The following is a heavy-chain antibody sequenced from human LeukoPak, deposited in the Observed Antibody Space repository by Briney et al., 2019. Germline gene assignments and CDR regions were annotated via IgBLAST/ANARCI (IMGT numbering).Heavy chain of an antibody. J-gene: IGHJ4*02. Sequence: GGSLRLSCAASGFTFSSYAMHWVRQAPGKGLEWVAVISYDGSNKYYADSVKGRFTISRDNSKNTLYLQMNSLRAEDTAAYYCARDAQEGYFDWLFDYWGQGTLVTVSS. V-gene: IGHV3-30*04. CDR1: GFTFSSYA. CDR2: ISYDGSNK. D-gene: IGHD3-9*01. CDR3: ARDAQEGYFDWLFDY.